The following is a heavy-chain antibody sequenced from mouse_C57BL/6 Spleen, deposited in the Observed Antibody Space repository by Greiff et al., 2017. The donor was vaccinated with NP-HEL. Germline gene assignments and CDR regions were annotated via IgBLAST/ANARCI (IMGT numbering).Heavy chain of an antibody. CDR2: ISYDGSN. D-gene: IGHD3-2*02. CDR3: ARESRYSSGGFDY. J-gene: IGHJ2*01. V-gene: IGHV3-6*01. CDR1: GYSITSGYY. Sequence: EVQRVESGPGLVKPSQSLSLTCSVTGYSITSGYYWNWIRQFPGNKLEWMGYISYDGSNNYNPSLKNRISITRDTSKNQFFLKLNSVTTEDTATYYCARESRYSSGGFDYWGQGTTLTVSS.